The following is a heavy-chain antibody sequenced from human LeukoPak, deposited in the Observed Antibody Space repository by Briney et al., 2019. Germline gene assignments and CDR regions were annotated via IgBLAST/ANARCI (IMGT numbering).Heavy chain of an antibody. D-gene: IGHD3-3*01. V-gene: IGHV3-7*01. CDR3: ARTYDFGRGPPGDAFDN. CDR2: IKQDGSEK. J-gene: IGHJ3*02. Sequence: GGSLRLSCAASGFTFSSYWMSWVRQAPGKGLEWVANIKQDGSEKYYMASVKGRFTISRDNAKSSLYLQMNSLRAEDTAVYYCARTYDFGRGPPGDAFDNWGPGTWVIVSA. CDR1: GFTFSSYW.